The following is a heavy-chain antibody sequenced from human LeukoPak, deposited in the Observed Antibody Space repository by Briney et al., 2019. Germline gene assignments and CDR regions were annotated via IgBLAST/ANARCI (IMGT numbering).Heavy chain of an antibody. CDR3: AKEGSYGSGSYNYYGMDV. CDR1: GFTFDDYA. J-gene: IGHJ6*01. V-gene: IGHV3-9*01. D-gene: IGHD3-10*01. CDR2: ISWNSGSI. Sequence: GSSLTLSCAASGFTFDDYAMHWVRQAPGKGLEGVSGISWNSGSIDYADSVKGRFTISRDNAKNSLYLQMNSLRAEDTALYYCAKEGSYGSGSYNYYGMDVWGQGRTVTVSS.